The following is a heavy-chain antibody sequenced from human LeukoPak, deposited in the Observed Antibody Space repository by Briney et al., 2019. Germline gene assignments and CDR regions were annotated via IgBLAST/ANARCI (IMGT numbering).Heavy chain of an antibody. CDR2: ISGSGGST. CDR3: AKGARYDSSGYYRDY. Sequence: GGSLRLSCAASEFTFSSYAMHWVRQAPGKGLEWVSAISGSGGSTYYADSVKGRFTISRDNSKNTLYLQMNSLRAEDTAVYYCAKGARYDSSGYYRDYWGQGTLVTVSS. V-gene: IGHV3-23*01. CDR1: EFTFSSYA. J-gene: IGHJ4*02. D-gene: IGHD3-22*01.